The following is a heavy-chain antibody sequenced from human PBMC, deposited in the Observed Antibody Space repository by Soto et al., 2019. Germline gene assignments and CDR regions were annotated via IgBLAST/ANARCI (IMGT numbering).Heavy chain of an antibody. CDR2: IIPIFGTA. Sequence: SVKVSFKASGGTFSSYAISWLRQAPGQGLEWMGGIIPIFGTASYAQKFQGRVTITADESTSTAYMELSSLRSEDTAVYYCARAYSSGWSGMDVWGQGTTVTVSS. J-gene: IGHJ6*02. V-gene: IGHV1-69*13. CDR3: ARAYSSGWSGMDV. D-gene: IGHD6-19*01. CDR1: GGTFSSYA.